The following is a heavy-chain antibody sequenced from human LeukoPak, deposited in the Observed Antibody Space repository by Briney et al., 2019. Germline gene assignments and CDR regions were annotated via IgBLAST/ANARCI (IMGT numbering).Heavy chain of an antibody. CDR3: ARRSAERITMVRGVIYYFDY. V-gene: IGHV4-34*01. J-gene: IGHJ4*02. Sequence: SETLSLTCAVHGGSFSGYYWSWIRQPPGKGLDWIGEINHSGSTNYNPSLKSRVTISVDTSKNQFSLKLSSVTAADTAVYYCARRSAERITMVRGVIYYFDYWGQGTLVTVSS. D-gene: IGHD3-10*01. CDR2: INHSGST. CDR1: GGSFSGYY.